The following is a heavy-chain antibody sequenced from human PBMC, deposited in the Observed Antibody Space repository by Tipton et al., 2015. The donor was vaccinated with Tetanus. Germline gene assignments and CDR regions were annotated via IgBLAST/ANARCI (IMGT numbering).Heavy chain of an antibody. CDR1: GDSVSSNSAA. D-gene: IGHD3-10*01. CDR3: ARDPLGDETIFDY. V-gene: IGHV6-1*01. J-gene: IGHJ4*02. Sequence: TLSLTCAISGDSVSSNSAAWNWIRQSPSRGLEWLARTYYRSRWYNDYALSVKSRITISPDTSKNQFSLQLNSVTPGDTAVYYCARDPLGDETIFDYWGQGTLVTVSS. CDR2: TYYRSRWYN.